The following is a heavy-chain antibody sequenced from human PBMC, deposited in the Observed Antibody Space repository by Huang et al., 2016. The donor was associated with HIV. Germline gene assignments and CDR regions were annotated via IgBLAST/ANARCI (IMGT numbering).Heavy chain of an antibody. CDR2: ISQSGST. CDR3: ARAPAGNDYSLYNYYGLDI. CDR1: GGSFRRYY. D-gene: IGHD2-15*01. V-gene: IGHV4-34*01. Sequence: QGRLQQWGAGLLKPSETLSLTCAVYGGSFRRYYWTWVRQPPGKGLAWMGEISQSGSTNYEAALESRVTISGDTSKNQFSLRLTSGTAADTATYFCARAPAGNDYSLYNYYGLDIWGQGTTVTVSS. J-gene: IGHJ6*02.